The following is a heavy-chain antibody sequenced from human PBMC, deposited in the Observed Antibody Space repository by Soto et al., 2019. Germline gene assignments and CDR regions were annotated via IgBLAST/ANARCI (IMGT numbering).Heavy chain of an antibody. Sequence: GGSLRLSCAASGFTVSSNYMSWVRQAPGKGLEWVSVIYSGGSTYYADSVKGRFTISRDNSKNTLYLQMNSLRAEDTAVYYCARDVGGLRGYRFPDYYGMDVWGQGTTVTV. CDR1: GFTVSSNY. J-gene: IGHJ6*02. D-gene: IGHD5-18*01. CDR3: ARDVGGLRGYRFPDYYGMDV. CDR2: IYSGGST. V-gene: IGHV3-53*01.